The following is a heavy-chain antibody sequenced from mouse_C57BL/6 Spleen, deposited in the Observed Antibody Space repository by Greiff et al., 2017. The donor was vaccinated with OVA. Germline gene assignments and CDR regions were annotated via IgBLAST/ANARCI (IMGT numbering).Heavy chain of an antibody. V-gene: IGHV14-4*01. CDR1: GFNIKDDY. Sequence: EVKVVESGAELVRPGASVKLSCTASGFNIKDDYMHWVKQRPEQGLEWIGWIDPENGDTEYASKFQGKATITADTSSNTAYLQLSSLTSEDTAVYYCTTGLGQEGFAYWGQGTLVTVSA. J-gene: IGHJ3*01. CDR3: TTGLGQEGFAY. CDR2: IDPENGDT. D-gene: IGHD4-1*01.